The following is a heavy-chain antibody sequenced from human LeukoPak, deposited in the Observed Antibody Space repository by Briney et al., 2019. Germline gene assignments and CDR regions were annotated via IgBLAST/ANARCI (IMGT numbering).Heavy chain of an antibody. D-gene: IGHD1-1*01. CDR2: ISGSGGRI. CDR3: AKNPRLEGWIYFDS. Sequence: GGSLRLTCAASGFTFSSYAMSWVRQAPGKGLEWVSSISGSGGRIDYADSVKGRFTISRDNSKNTLSLQMNSLTAEDTAVYYCAKNPRLEGWIYFDSWGQGILVTVSS. V-gene: IGHV3-23*01. J-gene: IGHJ4*02. CDR1: GFTFSSYA.